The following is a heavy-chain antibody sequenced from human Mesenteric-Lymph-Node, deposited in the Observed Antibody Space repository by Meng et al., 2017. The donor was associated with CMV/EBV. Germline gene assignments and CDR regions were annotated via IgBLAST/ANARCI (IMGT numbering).Heavy chain of an antibody. CDR2: ISYDGMKR. V-gene: IGHV3-30*04. CDR3: ELRYDSGGFYL. J-gene: IGHJ4*02. CDR1: GFNFNRYG. D-gene: IGHD3-22*01. Sequence: GESLKISCAASGFNFNRYGIYWVRQAPGKGLETVAVISYDGMKRYYVNSVEGRFTVSRDNAKNTMYLQMNRLRAEDTAVYYCELRYDSGGFYLWGQGTLVTVSS.